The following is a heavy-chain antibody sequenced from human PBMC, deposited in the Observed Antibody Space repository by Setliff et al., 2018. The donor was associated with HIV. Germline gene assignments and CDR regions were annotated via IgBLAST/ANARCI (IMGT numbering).Heavy chain of an antibody. Sequence: SETLSLTCTVSGASISSGAYYWTWIRQPAGKGLDWIGHRYTTGSTNYNASLKSRVTMSVDTSKNQFSLKLSSVTAADTAVYYCARVWFGELYRAFDIWGQGTMVTVSS. D-gene: IGHD3-10*01. CDR1: GASISSGAYY. J-gene: IGHJ3*02. CDR2: RYTTGST. V-gene: IGHV4-61*09. CDR3: ARVWFGELYRAFDI.